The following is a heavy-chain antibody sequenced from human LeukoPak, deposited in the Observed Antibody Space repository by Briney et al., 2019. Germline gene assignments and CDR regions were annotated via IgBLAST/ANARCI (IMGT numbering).Heavy chain of an antibody. J-gene: IGHJ4*02. CDR2: IYYSGST. Sequence: PSETLSLTCTVSGGSISSYYWSWIRQPPGKGLEWIGYIYYSGSTNYNPSLKSRVTISVDTSKNQFSLKLSSVTAADTAVYYCARGADSSGYYFFDYWGQGTLVTVSS. CDR1: GGSISSYY. V-gene: IGHV4-59*01. D-gene: IGHD3-22*01. CDR3: ARGADSSGYYFFDY.